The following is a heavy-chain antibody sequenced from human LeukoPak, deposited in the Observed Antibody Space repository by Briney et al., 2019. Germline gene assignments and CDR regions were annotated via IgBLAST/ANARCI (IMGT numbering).Heavy chain of an antibody. CDR2: MNPNSGNT. CDR3: AREWHCSSTSCNNWFDP. V-gene: IGHV1-8*01. D-gene: IGHD2-2*01. J-gene: IGHJ5*02. Sequence: GASVKVSCKASGYTFTSYDINWVRQATGQGLEWMGWMNPNSGNTGYAQKFQGRVTMTRNTSISTAYMELSSLRSEDTAVYYCAREWHCSSTSCNNWFDPWGQGTLVTVSS. CDR1: GYTFTSYD.